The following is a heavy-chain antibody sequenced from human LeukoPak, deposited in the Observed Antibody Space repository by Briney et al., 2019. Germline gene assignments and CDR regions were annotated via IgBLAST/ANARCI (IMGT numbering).Heavy chain of an antibody. D-gene: IGHD2-2*01. CDR3: ARYCSSTSCSYEAFDI. V-gene: IGHV4-38-2*01. J-gene: IGHJ3*02. CDR2: IYHSGST. CDR1: GYSISSGYY. Sequence: PSETLSLTCAVSGYSISSGYYWGWIRQPPGKGLEWIGRIYHSGSTYYNPSLKSRVTISVDTSKNQFSLKLSSVTAADTAVYYCARYCSSTSCSYEAFDIWGQGTMVTVSS.